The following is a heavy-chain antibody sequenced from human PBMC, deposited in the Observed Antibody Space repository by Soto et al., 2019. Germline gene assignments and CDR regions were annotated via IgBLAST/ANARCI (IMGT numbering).Heavy chain of an antibody. CDR3: AKDPYSGYDLTFDY. CDR2: ISGSGGST. J-gene: IGHJ4*02. V-gene: IGHV3-23*01. Sequence: GSLRLSCAASGFTFSSYAMSWVRQAPGKGLEWVSAISGSGGSTYYADSVKGRFTISRDNSTNTLYLQMNSLRAEDTAVYYCAKDPYSGYDLTFDYWGPGTLVTVSS. D-gene: IGHD5-12*01. CDR1: GFTFSSYA.